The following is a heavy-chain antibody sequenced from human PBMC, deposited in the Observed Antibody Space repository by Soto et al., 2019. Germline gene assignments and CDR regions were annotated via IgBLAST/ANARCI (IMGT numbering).Heavy chain of an antibody. CDR2: INPNNGDT. V-gene: IGHV1-2*02. D-gene: IGHD4-4*01. J-gene: IGHJ6*02. Sequence: ASVKVSCKASGYPFTGYYLHWVRQAPGQGLEWMGYINPNNGDTNFAQNFQGRVTLTRDTSISTAYMELSRLRSDDTAVYYCARKSNPGYHYYYGLDVWGQGTTVTVSS. CDR3: ARKSNPGYHYYYGLDV. CDR1: GYPFTGYY.